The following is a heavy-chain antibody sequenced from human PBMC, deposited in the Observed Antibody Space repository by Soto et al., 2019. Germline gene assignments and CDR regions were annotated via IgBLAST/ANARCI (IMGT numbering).Heavy chain of an antibody. D-gene: IGHD3-16*01. Sequence: PSETLSLTCTVSGGSISSSSYYWGWIRQPPGKGLEWIGSIYYSGSTYFNPSLKSRVTISVDTSKNQFSLKLSSVTAADTAVYYCASNEGLVEISAITPPVVRFRGRGALVLVSS. J-gene: IGHJ4*02. V-gene: IGHV4-39*01. CDR1: GGSISSSSYY. CDR3: ASNEGLVEISAITPPVVRF. CDR2: IYYSGST.